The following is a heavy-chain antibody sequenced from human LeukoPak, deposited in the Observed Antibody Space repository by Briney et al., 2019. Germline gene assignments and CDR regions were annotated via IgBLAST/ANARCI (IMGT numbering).Heavy chain of an antibody. V-gene: IGHV1-24*01. CDR1: GYTLTELS. J-gene: IGHJ4*02. CDR3: ARRRDLYDFWSGYPGRGFDY. D-gene: IGHD3-3*01. Sequence: ASVKVSCKVSGYTLTELSVHWVRQAPGKGLEWMGGFDPEDGETIYAQKFQGRVTMTEDTSTDTAYMELSRLRSDDTAVYYCARRRDLYDFWSGYPGRGFDYWGQGTLVTVSS. CDR2: FDPEDGET.